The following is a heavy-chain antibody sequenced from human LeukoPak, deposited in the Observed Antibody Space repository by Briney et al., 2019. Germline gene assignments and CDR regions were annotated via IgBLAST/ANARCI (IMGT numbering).Heavy chain of an antibody. CDR2: ISYEGSNK. V-gene: IGHV3-30*04. D-gene: IGHD2-15*01. J-gene: IGHJ4*02. CDR3: ATGIGYCSGGSCRDYFDY. Sequence: GRSLRLSCAASGFTFSSYARHWVRQAPGKGLEWVAVISYEGSNKYYADSVKGRFTISRDNSKNTLYLQMNSLRAEDTAVYYCATGIGYCSGGSCRDYFDYWGQGTLVTVSP. CDR1: GFTFSSYA.